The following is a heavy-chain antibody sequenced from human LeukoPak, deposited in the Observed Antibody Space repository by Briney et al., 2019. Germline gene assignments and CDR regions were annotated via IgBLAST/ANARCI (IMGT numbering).Heavy chain of an antibody. CDR1: GFTFSSYA. V-gene: IGHV3-30*18. D-gene: IGHD1-26*01. J-gene: IGHJ4*02. CDR2: ISYDGSNK. Sequence: GGSLRLSCAASGFTFSSYAMSWVRQAPGKGLEWVAVISYDGSNKYYADSVKGRFTISRDNSKNTLYLQMNSLRAEDTAVYYCAKNEAGAAYYFDYWGQGTLVTVSS. CDR3: AKNEAGAAYYFDY.